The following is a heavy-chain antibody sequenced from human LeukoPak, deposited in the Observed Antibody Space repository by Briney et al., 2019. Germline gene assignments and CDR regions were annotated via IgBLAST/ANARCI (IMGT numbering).Heavy chain of an antibody. Sequence: PGGSLRLSCAASGFTFSSYGMHWVRQAPGKGLEWVAIISYDGSNKYYADSVRGRFTISRDNSKNTLYLQMNSLRAEDTAIYYCAKTIRGLGDYGDYVPGVDVWGQGTTVTVSS. CDR2: ISYDGSNK. D-gene: IGHD4-17*01. J-gene: IGHJ6*02. CDR3: AKTIRGLGDYGDYVPGVDV. CDR1: GFTFSSYG. V-gene: IGHV3-30*18.